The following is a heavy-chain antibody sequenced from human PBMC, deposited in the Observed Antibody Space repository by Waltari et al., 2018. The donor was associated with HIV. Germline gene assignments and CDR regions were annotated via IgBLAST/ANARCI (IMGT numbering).Heavy chain of an antibody. J-gene: IGHJ4*02. Sequence: EVQLVESGGGLVQPGGSGSDSCVASGLTSGRLSITGVRQAPGKGLEWVSYISSSSSTIYYADSVKGRFTISRDNAKNSLYLQMNSLRAEDTAVYYCARDTPYNWNYPGGYFDYWGQGTLVTVSS. CDR1: GLTSGRLS. CDR3: ARDTPYNWNYPGGYFDY. V-gene: IGHV3-48*04. CDR2: ISSSSSTI. D-gene: IGHD1-7*01.